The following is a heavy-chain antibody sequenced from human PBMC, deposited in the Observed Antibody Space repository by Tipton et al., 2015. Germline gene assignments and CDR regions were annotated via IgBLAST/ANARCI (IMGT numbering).Heavy chain of an antibody. Sequence: SLRLSCEASGFTFSGYSMNWVRQAPGKGLVWVSRITADGGGTGYADSVQGRFTISRDNARNTLYLQMNSLRADDTAVYYCARSPQDPAVDYWGQGTLVTVSS. CDR1: GFTFSGYS. CDR3: ARSPQDPAVDY. CDR2: ITADGGGT. J-gene: IGHJ4*02. V-gene: IGHV3-74*01.